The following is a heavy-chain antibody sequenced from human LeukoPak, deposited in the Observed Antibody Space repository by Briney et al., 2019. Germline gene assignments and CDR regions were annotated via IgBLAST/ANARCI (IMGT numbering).Heavy chain of an antibody. Sequence: TGGSLRLSCVASGFTFRSYGMHWVRQAPGKGLEWVAVIWYDGSNKYYTDSVKGRITISRDNSKNTLYLRMNSLRAEDTAVYYCARDRTSAPGEWGWFDYWGQGTLVTVSS. J-gene: IGHJ4*02. CDR2: IWYDGSNK. CDR1: GFTFRSYG. CDR3: ARDRTSAPGEWGWFDY. D-gene: IGHD3-16*01. V-gene: IGHV3-33*01.